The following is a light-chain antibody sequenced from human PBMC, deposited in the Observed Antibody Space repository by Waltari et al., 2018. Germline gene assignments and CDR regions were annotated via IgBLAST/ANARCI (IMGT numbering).Light chain of an antibody. CDR2: DVS. CDR3: NSYTSSRTWV. CDR1: SSDVGGYKY. Sequence: QSALTQPASVSGSPGQSIPISCTGTSSDVGGYKYVSWYQQHPGKAPNLIIYDVSTRPSGTSNRFSGSKSGNTASLTISGLQAEDEADYYCNSYTSSRTWVFGGGTKLTVL. J-gene: IGLJ3*02. V-gene: IGLV2-14*03.